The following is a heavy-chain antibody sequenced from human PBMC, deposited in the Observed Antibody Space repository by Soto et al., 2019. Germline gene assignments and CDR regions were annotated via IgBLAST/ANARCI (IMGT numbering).Heavy chain of an antibody. CDR1: GGSISSGGYY. CDR2: IYYSGST. CDR3: ARDSGYSYGPLDY. Sequence: SETLSLTCTVSGGSISSGGYYWSWIRQHPGKGLEWIGYIYYSGSTYYNPSLKSRVTISVDTSKNQFSLKLSSVTAEDTAVYYCARDSGYSYGPLDYWGQGTLVTVSS. J-gene: IGHJ4*02. D-gene: IGHD5-18*01. V-gene: IGHV4-31*03.